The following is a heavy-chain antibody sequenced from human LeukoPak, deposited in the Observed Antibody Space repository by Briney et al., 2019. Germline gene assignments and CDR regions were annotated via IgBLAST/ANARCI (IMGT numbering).Heavy chain of an antibody. J-gene: IGHJ4*02. CDR1: GFTFSSYG. Sequence: GGSLRLSCAASGFTFSSYGMHWVRQAPGKGQEWVAVIWYGGSNKYYADSVKGRFTISRDNSKNTLYLQMNSLRAEDTAVYYCAKVLGQQQLAPDYWGQGTLVTVSS. D-gene: IGHD6-13*01. V-gene: IGHV3-30*02. CDR3: AKVLGQQQLAPDY. CDR2: IWYGGSNK.